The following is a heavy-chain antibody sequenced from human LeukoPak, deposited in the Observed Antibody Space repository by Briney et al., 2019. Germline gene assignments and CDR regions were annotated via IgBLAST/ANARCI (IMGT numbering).Heavy chain of an antibody. CDR3: ASGTFDGPLYGTYWYFHV. CDR2: IYSNGNT. J-gene: IGHJ2*01. V-gene: IGHV4-59*01. D-gene: IGHD1-14*01. Sequence: SETLSLTCAVSGASINNNYWTWIRQPPGKGLEWIGYIYSNGNTNYNPSLKGRVTMSIETSKNQFSLQLPSVTAADTAVYYCASGTFDGPLYGTYWYFHVWGRGTLVTVSS. CDR1: GASINNNY.